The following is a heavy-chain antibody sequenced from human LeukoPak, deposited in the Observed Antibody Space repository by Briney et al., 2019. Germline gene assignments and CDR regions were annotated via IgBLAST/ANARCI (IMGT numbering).Heavy chain of an antibody. CDR1: GFTFSSYW. V-gene: IGHV3-7*01. CDR3: ARLARGY. J-gene: IGHJ4*02. D-gene: IGHD3-3*02. Sequence: PGGSLRLSCAASGFTFSSYWMTWVRQAPGKGLEWVANIKQDGSEKYYVDSVRGRFTISRDNAKNSLFLQMISLRADDTAVYYCARLARGYWGQGTLVTVSS. CDR2: IKQDGSEK.